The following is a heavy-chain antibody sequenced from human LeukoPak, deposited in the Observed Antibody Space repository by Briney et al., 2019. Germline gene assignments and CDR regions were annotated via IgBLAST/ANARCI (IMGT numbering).Heavy chain of an antibody. CDR2: IYTSGST. D-gene: IGHD6-19*01. CDR1: GGSISSYY. V-gene: IGHV4-4*07. Sequence: SETLSLTCTVSGGSISSYYWSWIRQPAGKGLEWIGRIYTSGSTNYNPSLKSRVTISVDTSKNQFSLKLSSVTAADTAVYYCARGLAVAGTLEFDPWGQGTLVTVSS. CDR3: ARGLAVAGTLEFDP. J-gene: IGHJ5*02.